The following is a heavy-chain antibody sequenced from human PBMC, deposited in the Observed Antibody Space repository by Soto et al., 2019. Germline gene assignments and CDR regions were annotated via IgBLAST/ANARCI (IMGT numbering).Heavy chain of an antibody. J-gene: IGHJ4*02. CDR2: IKQDGSEK. CDR3: ARDRAVAGTLFDY. V-gene: IGHV3-7*03. Sequence: EVQLVESGGGLVQPGGSLRLSCAASGFTFSSYWMSWVRQAPGKGLEWVANIKQDGSEKYYVDSVKGRFTISRDNAKKSLYLQMNSLRAEDSAVYYCARDRAVAGTLFDYWGQGTLVTVS. D-gene: IGHD6-19*01. CDR1: GFTFSSYW.